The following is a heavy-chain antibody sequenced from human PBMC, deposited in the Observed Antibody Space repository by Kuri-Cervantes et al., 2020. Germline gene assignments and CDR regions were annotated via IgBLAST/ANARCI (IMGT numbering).Heavy chain of an antibody. V-gene: IGHV3-66*02. CDR3: ARDTYYYDSSGYPSDY. CDR2: IYSGGST. Sequence: LSLTCAASGFTVSSNYMSWVRQAPGKGLEWVSVIYSGGSTYYADSVKGRFTISRDNSKNTLYLQMNSLRAEDTAVYYCARDTYYYDSSGYPSDYWGQGTLVTVSS. CDR1: GFTVSSNY. J-gene: IGHJ4*02. D-gene: IGHD3-22*01.